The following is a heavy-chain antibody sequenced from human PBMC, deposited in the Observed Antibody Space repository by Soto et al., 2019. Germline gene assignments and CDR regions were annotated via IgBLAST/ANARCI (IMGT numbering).Heavy chain of an antibody. CDR3: ARDAPGGYYNY. D-gene: IGHD2-15*01. V-gene: IGHV3-7*01. J-gene: IGHJ4*02. CDR1: GFTFSDYW. Sequence: GGSLRLSCAASGFTFSDYWMYWVRQAPGKGLEWVANIKQDGGERYYVDSVKGRFTISRDNAKDSLYLQMNSLRAEDTALYYCARDAPGGYYNYWGQGTLVTVSS. CDR2: IKQDGGER.